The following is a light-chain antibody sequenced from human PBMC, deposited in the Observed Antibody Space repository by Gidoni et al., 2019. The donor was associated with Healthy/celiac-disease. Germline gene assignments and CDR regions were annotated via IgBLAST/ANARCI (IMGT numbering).Light chain of an antibody. CDR2: GAS. CDR1: QSVSSSY. Sequence: EIVLTQSPGTLSLSPGERATLSCRASQSVSSSYLAWYQQKPGQAPRLLIYGASSRATGIPDRFSGSGSGTDFTLTIRRLEPEDFAVYYCQQYGSSPPITFGQXTRLEIK. J-gene: IGKJ5*01. V-gene: IGKV3-20*01. CDR3: QQYGSSPPIT.